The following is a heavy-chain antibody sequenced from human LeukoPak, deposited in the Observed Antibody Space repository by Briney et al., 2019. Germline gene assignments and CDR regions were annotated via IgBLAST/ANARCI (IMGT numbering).Heavy chain of an antibody. V-gene: IGHV3-66*01. CDR2: IYSGDTT. CDR1: GFTVSSIY. Sequence: GGSLRLSCAASGFTVSSIYMSWVRQAPGKGLEWVSLIYSGDTTYYADSVKGRFTFSGDNSKDTLYLQMNSLRAEDTAVYYCARDYNWGQGTLVTVSS. CDR3: ARDYN. J-gene: IGHJ4*02.